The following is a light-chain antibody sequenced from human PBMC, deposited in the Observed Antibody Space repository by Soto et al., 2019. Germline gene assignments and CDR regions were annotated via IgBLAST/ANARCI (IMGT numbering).Light chain of an antibody. CDR1: QSVRNN. Sequence: IVLTQSPDTLSLSPGERVTLSCRASQSVRNNYLAWYQQKPGQAPRLLIYETYRRATGIPDRFSGSASGTEFTLTISSLQSEDFAVYYCQQYNNWPRTFGQGTRLEIK. J-gene: IGKJ5*01. V-gene: IGKV3D-15*01. CDR3: QQYNNWPRT. CDR2: ETY.